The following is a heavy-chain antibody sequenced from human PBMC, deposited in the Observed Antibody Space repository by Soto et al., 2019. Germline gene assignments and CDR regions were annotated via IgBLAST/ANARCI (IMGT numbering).Heavy chain of an antibody. V-gene: IGHV3-30-3*01. CDR2: ISYDGSNK. J-gene: IGHJ6*02. CDR1: VFTFISYA. CDR3: ARDYDFWSGYYIGYYYYGMDV. D-gene: IGHD3-3*01. Sequence: PGWSLRLFCASSVFTFISYAMHWVRQAPGKGLEWVAVISYDGSNKYYADSVKGRFTISRDNSKNTLYLQMNSLRAEDTAAYYCARDYDFWSGYYIGYYYYGMDVWGQGTTVTVSS.